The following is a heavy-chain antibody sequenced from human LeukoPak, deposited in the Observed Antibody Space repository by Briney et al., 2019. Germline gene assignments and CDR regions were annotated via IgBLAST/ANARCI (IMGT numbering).Heavy chain of an antibody. Sequence: ASVKVSCKASGYTFTSYGISWVRQAPGQGLEWMGWISAYNGNTNYAQKLQGRVTMTTDTSTSTAYMELRSLRSEDTAVYYCARVYSSSWYNLYYYYYMDVWGKGTTVTVSS. J-gene: IGHJ6*03. CDR3: ARVYSSSWYNLYYYYYMDV. D-gene: IGHD6-13*01. CDR2: ISAYNGNT. V-gene: IGHV1-18*01. CDR1: GYTFTSYG.